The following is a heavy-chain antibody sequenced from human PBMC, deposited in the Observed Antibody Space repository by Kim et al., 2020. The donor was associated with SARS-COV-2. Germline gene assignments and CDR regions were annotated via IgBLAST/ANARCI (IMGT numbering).Heavy chain of an antibody. Sequence: SETLSLTCTVSGGSISSGSYYWSWIRQPAGKGLEWIGRIYTSGSTNYNPSLKSRVTISVDTSKNQFSLKLSSVTAADTAVYYCATREIGRRSPAYYYYYGMDVWGQGTTVTVSS. CDR3: ATREIGRRSPAYYYYYGMDV. V-gene: IGHV4-61*02. D-gene: IGHD1-1*01. CDR1: GGSISSGSYY. CDR2: IYTSGST. J-gene: IGHJ6*02.